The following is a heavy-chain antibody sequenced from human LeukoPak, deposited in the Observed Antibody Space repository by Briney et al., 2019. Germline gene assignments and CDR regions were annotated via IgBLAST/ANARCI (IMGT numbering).Heavy chain of an antibody. V-gene: IGHV3-33*01. D-gene: IGHD4-17*01. CDR3: ARDQAGDYGDPRPVYYFDY. J-gene: IGHJ4*02. CDR2: IWYDGSNK. Sequence: GGSLRLSCAASGFTFSSYGMHWVRQAPGKGLEWVAVIWYDGSNKYYADSVEGRFTTSRDNSKNTLYLQMNSLRAEDTAVYYCARDQAGDYGDPRPVYYFDYWGQGTLVTVSS. CDR1: GFTFSSYG.